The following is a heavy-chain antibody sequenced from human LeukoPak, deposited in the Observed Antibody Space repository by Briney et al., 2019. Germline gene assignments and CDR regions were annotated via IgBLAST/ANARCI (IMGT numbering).Heavy chain of an antibody. D-gene: IGHD2-2*01. Sequence: GGSLRLSCAASGFTFSNYAMHWVRQAPGKGLEWVAVISYDGSNTYYAESVKGRFTISRDNSKDTLYMQMNRLGPEDTAVYYCVRPHSLTYCSSSGRPTDFDYWGQGTLVTVSS. J-gene: IGHJ4*02. CDR1: GFTFSNYA. CDR3: VRPHSLTYCSSSGRPTDFDY. V-gene: IGHV3-30-3*01. CDR2: ISYDGSNT.